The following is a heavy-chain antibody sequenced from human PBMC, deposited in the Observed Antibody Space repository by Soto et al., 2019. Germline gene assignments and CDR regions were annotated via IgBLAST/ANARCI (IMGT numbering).Heavy chain of an antibody. CDR3: ARLMGPLVATTDHNDY. V-gene: IGHV3-21*04. D-gene: IGHD5-12*01. CDR1: GFTFGSYS. Sequence: GGSLRLSCAAPGFTFGSYSMNWVRQAPGKGLEWVSSISSSSSYIYYADSVKGRFTISISTAYLQWSSLKASDTAMYYCARLMGPLVATTDHNDYWGQGTLVTVSS. J-gene: IGHJ4*02. CDR2: ISSSSSYI.